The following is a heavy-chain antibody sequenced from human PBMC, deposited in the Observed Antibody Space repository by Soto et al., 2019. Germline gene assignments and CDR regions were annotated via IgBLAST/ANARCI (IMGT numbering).Heavy chain of an antibody. Sequence: SETLSLTCTVSGGSVSSGSYYWSWIRQPPGKGLEWIGHIYYSGSTYYNPSLKSRVTISVDTSKNQFSLKLSSVTAADTAVYYCARAPMVRGVNYFDYWGQGTLVTVSS. D-gene: IGHD3-10*01. CDR2: IYYSGST. CDR1: GGSVSSGSYY. CDR3: ARAPMVRGVNYFDY. V-gene: IGHV4-61*01. J-gene: IGHJ4*02.